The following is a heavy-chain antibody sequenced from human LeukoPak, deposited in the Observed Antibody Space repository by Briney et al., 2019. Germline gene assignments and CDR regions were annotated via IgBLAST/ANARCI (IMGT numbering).Heavy chain of an antibody. CDR3: ARFYDRSGPHFDY. D-gene: IGHD3-22*01. Sequence: PSETLSLTCTVSGASINSYYWSWIRQPPGKGLEWIGDIHYSGSTNYNPSLKSRVTISVDTSKNQFSLKLSSVTAADTAVYYCARFYDRSGPHFDYWGQGTLVTVSS. CDR2: IHYSGST. CDR1: GASINSYY. V-gene: IGHV4-59*01. J-gene: IGHJ4*02.